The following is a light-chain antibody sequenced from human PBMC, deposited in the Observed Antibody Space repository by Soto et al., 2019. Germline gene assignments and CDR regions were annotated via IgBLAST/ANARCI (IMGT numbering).Light chain of an antibody. V-gene: IGKV3-15*01. CDR3: QQYNSCPHT. CDR1: QDISSN. CDR2: YAS. Sequence: EMVMTQSPATLSASAGERATLSCRASQDISSNLAWYQQQPGQAPRLLIFYASTMATGIPARFSGSGSGTDFTLTISSLQSDDFAAYYCQQYNSCPHTFGRGTKVEIK. J-gene: IGKJ4*01.